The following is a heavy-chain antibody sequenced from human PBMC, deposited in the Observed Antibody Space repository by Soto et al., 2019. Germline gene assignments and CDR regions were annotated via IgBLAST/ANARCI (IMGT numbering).Heavy chain of an antibody. CDR3: APTGDGYYYEYFQH. CDR2: INWNGGAT. J-gene: IGHJ1*01. V-gene: IGHV3-20*04. CDR1: GFTFDDYG. Sequence: EVQLVESGGRVVRPGGSLRLSCAASGFTFDDYGMSWVRQAPGKGLEWVSGINWNGGATGYADSAKGRFTISRDNAQNSLYLQMNSLRAEDTALYYCAPTGDGYYYEYFQHWGQGTLVTVSS. D-gene: IGHD3-22*01.